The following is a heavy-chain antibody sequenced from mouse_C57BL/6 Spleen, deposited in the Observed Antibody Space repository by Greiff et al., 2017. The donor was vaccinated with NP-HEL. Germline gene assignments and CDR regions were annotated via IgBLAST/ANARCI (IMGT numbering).Heavy chain of an antibody. V-gene: IGHV2-2*01. J-gene: IGHJ1*03. CDR3: ARKGDYGSSHWYFDV. CDR1: GFSLTSYG. CDR2: IWSGGST. D-gene: IGHD1-1*01. Sequence: QVQLQQSGPGLVQPSQSLSITCTVSGFSLTSYGVHWVRQSPGKGLEWLGVIWSGGSTDYNVAFISRLSISKDNSKSQVFFKMNSLQADDTAIYYCARKGDYGSSHWYFDVWGTGTTVTVSS.